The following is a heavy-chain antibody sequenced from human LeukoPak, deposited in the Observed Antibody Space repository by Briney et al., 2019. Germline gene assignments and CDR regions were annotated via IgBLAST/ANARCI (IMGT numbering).Heavy chain of an antibody. J-gene: IGHJ4*02. D-gene: IGHD4-17*01. CDR2: ISGHGTAI. CDR3: ARDPHPAYGDFVALDS. CDR1: GFTFGDYA. V-gene: IGHV3-43*02. Sequence: PGGSLRLSCAASGFTFGDYAIHWVRQAPGKGLEWVSLISGHGTAIYYSDSVKGRFTTSRDNNKNSLYLQMNSLKTADTALYFCARDPHPAYGDFVALDSWGQGTLVTVSS.